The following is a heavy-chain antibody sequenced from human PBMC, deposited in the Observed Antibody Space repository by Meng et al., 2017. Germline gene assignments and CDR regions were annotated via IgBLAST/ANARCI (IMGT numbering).Heavy chain of an antibody. J-gene: IGHJ4*02. CDR3: ARDEDISAAGKLFGDY. CDR2: IDPNNDHT. Sequence: VQLGHSGREVNKPGASVKLSCKPSGHTFAAYWIHWLRQAPGQGLEWMGRIDPNNDHTQYAQNFQGRVTMTSDTSISTVYMELNGLRSDDTAVYYCARDEDISAAGKLFGDYWGQGTLVTVSS. CDR1: GHTFAAYW. V-gene: IGHV1-2*06. D-gene: IGHD6-13*01.